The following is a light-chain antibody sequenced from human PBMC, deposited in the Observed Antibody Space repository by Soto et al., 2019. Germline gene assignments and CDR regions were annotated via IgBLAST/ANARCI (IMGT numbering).Light chain of an antibody. Sequence: EIVLTQSPGTLSLSPGERATLSCRASHSVSSSYLAWYQQKPGQAPRLLIYGAFSRATGIPDRFSGSGSGTDFTLTISRQEPEDIAVYYCQQYGSSPPYTFGQGTKLEIK. CDR1: HSVSSSY. V-gene: IGKV3-20*01. CDR2: GAF. CDR3: QQYGSSPPYT. J-gene: IGKJ2*01.